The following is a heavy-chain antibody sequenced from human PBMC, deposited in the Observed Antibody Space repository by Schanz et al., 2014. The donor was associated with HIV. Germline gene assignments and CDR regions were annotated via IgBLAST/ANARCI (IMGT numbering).Heavy chain of an antibody. J-gene: IGHJ6*02. V-gene: IGHV3-30*04. CDR2: ISYDGTNK. Sequence: QVQLVESGGGVVQPGRSLRLSCSASGFTLGDYSTSWFRQAPGKGLEWVAVISYDGTNKYYADSVNGRFTISRDNSKNTVYLQMNSLRAEDTAVYYCAKDWAFYGDFVHYYYGVDVWGRGTTVTVSS. CDR1: GFTLGDYS. D-gene: IGHD4-17*01. CDR3: AKDWAFYGDFVHYYYGVDV.